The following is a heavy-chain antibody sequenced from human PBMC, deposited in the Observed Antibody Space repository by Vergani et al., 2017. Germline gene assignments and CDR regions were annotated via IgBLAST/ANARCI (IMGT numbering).Heavy chain of an antibody. Sequence: VQLVESGGGLVKPGGSLRLSCAASGFTFSDYYMTWIRQAPGKGLEWISYISGSGHTKYYADSVKGRFAISRDNAKNSLYLQMNNLRVDDTAVYYCARDLLPGTLLLLAYWGQGTLISVSS. D-gene: IGHD1-7*01. CDR3: ARDLLPGTLLLLAY. CDR1: GFTFSDYY. CDR2: ISGSGHTK. J-gene: IGHJ4*02. V-gene: IGHV3-11*04.